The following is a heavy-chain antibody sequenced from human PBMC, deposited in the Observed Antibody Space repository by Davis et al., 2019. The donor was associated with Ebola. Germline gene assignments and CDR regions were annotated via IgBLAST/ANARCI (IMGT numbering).Heavy chain of an antibody. CDR3: ARGKGGLRLHAFDI. CDR1: GGSFSGYY. Sequence: PSETLSLTCAVYGGSFSGYYWSWIRQPPGKGLEWIGEINHSGSTNYNPSLKSRVTISVDTSKNQFSLKLSSVTAADTAVYYCARGKGGLRLHAFDIWGQGTMVTVSS. V-gene: IGHV4-34*01. D-gene: IGHD5-18*01. CDR2: INHSGST. J-gene: IGHJ3*02.